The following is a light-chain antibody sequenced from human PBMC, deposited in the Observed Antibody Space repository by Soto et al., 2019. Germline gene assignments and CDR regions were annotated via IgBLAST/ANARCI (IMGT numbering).Light chain of an antibody. CDR1: QNVANY. J-gene: IGKJ1*01. Sequence: EIVMTQSPATLSLSPGERATLSCRASQNVANYLDWYQQKPGQAPRILIYGASNRATGIPDRFSGSGSGTDFTLTISRLEPEDFAVYYCQQYGSSGTLGQGTKVDIK. CDR3: QQYGSSGT. CDR2: GAS. V-gene: IGKV3-20*01.